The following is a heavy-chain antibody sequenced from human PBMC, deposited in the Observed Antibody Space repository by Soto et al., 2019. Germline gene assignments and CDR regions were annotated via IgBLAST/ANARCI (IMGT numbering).Heavy chain of an antibody. V-gene: IGHV1-69*02. CDR3: ARGPKGLAAAGTIDY. CDR2: IIPIFGIA. CDR1: GGTFSSYT. Sequence: QVQLVQSGAEVKKPGSSVKVSCKASGGTFSSYTISWVRQAPGQGLEWMGRIIPIFGIASYAQKFQGRLTITADKSTSTVYMELSSLRSEDTAVYYCARGPKGLAAAGTIDYRGQGTLVTVSS. J-gene: IGHJ4*02. D-gene: IGHD6-13*01.